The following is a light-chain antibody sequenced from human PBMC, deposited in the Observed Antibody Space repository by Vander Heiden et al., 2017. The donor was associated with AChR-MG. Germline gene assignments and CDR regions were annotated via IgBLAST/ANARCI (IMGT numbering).Light chain of an antibody. J-gene: IGLJ1*01. V-gene: IGLV3-1*01. CDR1: ILRDKS. Sequence: SYELTQPPSVSVSPGQTASITCPGDILRDKSASWYQQKRGQSPVLVIYQDIKRPSGIPERFSGSNSENTATLTISGTQAMDEADYYCQAWDSGTGVFGTGTKVTVL. CDR3: QAWDSGTGV. CDR2: QDI.